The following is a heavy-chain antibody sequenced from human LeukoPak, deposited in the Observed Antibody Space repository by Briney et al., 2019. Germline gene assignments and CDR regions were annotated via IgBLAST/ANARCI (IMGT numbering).Heavy chain of an antibody. Sequence: SETLSLTCTVSGGSISSYYWSWIRQPPGKGLEWIGSIYHSGSTYYNPSLKSRVTISVDTSKNQFSLKLSSVTAADTAVYYCAREEGATDDYWGQGTLVTVSS. V-gene: IGHV4-59*12. CDR1: GGSISSYY. J-gene: IGHJ4*02. D-gene: IGHD1-26*01. CDR3: AREEGATDDY. CDR2: IYHSGST.